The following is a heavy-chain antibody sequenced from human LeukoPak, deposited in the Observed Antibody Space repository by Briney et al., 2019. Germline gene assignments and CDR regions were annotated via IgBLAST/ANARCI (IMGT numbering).Heavy chain of an antibody. Sequence: SETLSLTCTVSGGSISSYYWSWIRQPPGKGLEWIGYIYYSGSTNYNPSLKSRVTISVDTSKNRFSLKLSSVTAADTAVYYCARGPTFYDYVWGSYRYYYGMDVWGQGTTVTVSS. V-gene: IGHV4-59*01. CDR1: GGSISSYY. CDR2: IYYSGST. CDR3: ARGPTFYDYVWGSYRYYYGMDV. J-gene: IGHJ6*02. D-gene: IGHD3-16*02.